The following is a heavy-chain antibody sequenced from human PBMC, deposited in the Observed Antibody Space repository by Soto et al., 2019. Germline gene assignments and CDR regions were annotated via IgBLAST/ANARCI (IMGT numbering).Heavy chain of an antibody. CDR3: ARGWAALDS. CDR1: GFTFSSHW. J-gene: IGHJ4*02. D-gene: IGHD6-6*01. CDR2: IKEDGGEK. V-gene: IGHV3-7*03. Sequence: GWSLRLSCSASGFTFSSHWMTWVRQAPGKGLEWVANIKEDGGEKYYVDSVKGRFTISRDNAKNSLYLQMSSLRTEDTAVYYSARGWAALDSWGQGTLVTVSS.